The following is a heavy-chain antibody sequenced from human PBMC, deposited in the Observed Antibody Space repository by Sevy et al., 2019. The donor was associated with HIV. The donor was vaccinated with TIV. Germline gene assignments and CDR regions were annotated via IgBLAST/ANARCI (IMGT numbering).Heavy chain of an antibody. CDR2: IIPILGSV. CDR1: GGIFRSYG. V-gene: IGHV1-69*13. Sequence: VKVSCKASGGIFRSYGISWVRQAPGQGLEWMGGIIPILGSVNYAQKFQGRVTITADESTQTAYMELSSLRSEDKAVYYCARGGGNGWYYFDYWGQETLVTVSS. J-gene: IGHJ4*02. D-gene: IGHD6-19*01. CDR3: ARGGGNGWYYFDY.